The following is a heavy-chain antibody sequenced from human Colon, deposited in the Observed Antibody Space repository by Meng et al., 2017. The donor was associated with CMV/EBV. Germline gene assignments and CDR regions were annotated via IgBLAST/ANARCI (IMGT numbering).Heavy chain of an antibody. CDR3: AKDRRYTSSSNWFDP. D-gene: IGHD6-6*01. J-gene: IGHJ5*02. CDR1: GFIFSNYA. V-gene: IGHV3-23*01. Sequence: GGSLRLSCAASGFIFSNYAMNWVRQAAGKGLEWVSAISGSGGSTYYADSVKGRFTISRDNSKNTLYLQMNSLRAEDTAVYYCAKDRRYTSSSNWFDPWGQGTLVTVSS. CDR2: ISGSGGST.